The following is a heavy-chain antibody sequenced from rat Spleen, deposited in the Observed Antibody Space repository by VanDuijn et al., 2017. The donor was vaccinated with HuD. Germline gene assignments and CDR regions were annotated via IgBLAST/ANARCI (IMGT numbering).Heavy chain of an antibody. CDR1: GFTFSNYG. J-gene: IGHJ2*01. Sequence: EVQLVESGGGLVQPGRSLKLSCAASGFTFSNYGMAWVRQAPTKGLEWVATISYDGGGTYYPDSVKGRFTISRDNAKSTLYLQMDSLRSEDTASYYCARQWYYFDYWGQGVMVTVSS. CDR2: ISYDGGGT. CDR3: ARQWYYFDY. V-gene: IGHV5-29*01. D-gene: IGHD1-1*01.